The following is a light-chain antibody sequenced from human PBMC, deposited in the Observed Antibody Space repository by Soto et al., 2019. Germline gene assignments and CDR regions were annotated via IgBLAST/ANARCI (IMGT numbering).Light chain of an antibody. CDR1: SSNIGAGYD. CDR2: GNS. V-gene: IGLV1-40*01. Sequence: QSVLTQPPSVSGAPGQTVTISCTGSSSNIGAGYDVHWYQQLPGTAPKLLIYGNSNRPSGVPDRFSGSKSGTSASLAITGLQAEDEADYSCQSYDCALRVRGFGGGPKRPS. J-gene: IGLJ3*02. CDR3: QSYDCALRVRG.